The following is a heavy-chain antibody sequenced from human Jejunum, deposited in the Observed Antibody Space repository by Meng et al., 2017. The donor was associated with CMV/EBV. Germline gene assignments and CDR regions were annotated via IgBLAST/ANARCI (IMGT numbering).Heavy chain of an antibody. CDR2: INPKVGGT. Sequence: KASGYTVTDNYRHWGRQAPGQGLEWGGWINPKVGGTTFAQNVQGRVTMTRDTSISTVYMELIRLRSDDTAVYYCVGCSVGSCSDSFDFWGQGTLVTVSS. CDR1: GYTVTDNY. J-gene: IGHJ4*02. CDR3: VGCSVGSCSDSFDF. D-gene: IGHD2-15*01. V-gene: IGHV1-2*02.